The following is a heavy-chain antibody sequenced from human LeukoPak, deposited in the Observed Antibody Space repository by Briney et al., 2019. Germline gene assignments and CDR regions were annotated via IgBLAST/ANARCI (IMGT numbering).Heavy chain of an antibody. Sequence: SETLSLTCAVYGGSFSSYYWSWIRQPPGKGLEWIGYIYYSGSTNYNPSLKSRVTISVDMSKNQFSLKLSSVTAADTAVYYCARYVWGSYPTFEDYWGQGTLVTVSS. J-gene: IGHJ4*02. CDR3: ARYVWGSYPTFEDY. CDR1: GGSFSSYY. CDR2: IYYSGST. V-gene: IGHV4-59*01. D-gene: IGHD3-16*02.